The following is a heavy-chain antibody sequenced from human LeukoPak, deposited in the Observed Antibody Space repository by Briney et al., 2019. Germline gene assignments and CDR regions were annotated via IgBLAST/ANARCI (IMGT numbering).Heavy chain of an antibody. CDR1: GFTFSSYS. CDR3: ARDNILLWIGEFPVGYFDY. V-gene: IGHV3-48*01. Sequence: GGSLRLSCAASGFTFSSYSMNWVRQAPGKGLEWVSYISSNSKIIKYADSVKGRFTISRDNAKNSLFLQMSNLRAEDTAEYYCARDNILLWIGEFPVGYFDYWGRGSLVTVSS. CDR2: ISSNSKII. J-gene: IGHJ4*02. D-gene: IGHD3-10*01.